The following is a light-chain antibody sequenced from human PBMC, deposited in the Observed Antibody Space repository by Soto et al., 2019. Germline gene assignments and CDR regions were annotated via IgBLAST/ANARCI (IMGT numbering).Light chain of an antibody. CDR2: DAS. J-gene: IGKJ5*01. CDR1: QSFSNY. Sequence: EVVLTQSPATLSLSPGEGATLSCRASQSFSNYLAWYQQKPGQAPRLLIYDASNRATGIPARFSGSGSGTDFTLTISSLEPEDFAVYYCQQRGNWPITFGQGPRLEIK. CDR3: QQRGNWPIT. V-gene: IGKV3-11*01.